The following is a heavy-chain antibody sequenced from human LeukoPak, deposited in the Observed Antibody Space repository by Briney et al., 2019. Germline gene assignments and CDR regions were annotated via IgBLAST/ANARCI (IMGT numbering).Heavy chain of an antibody. CDR3: AKVTFGSGTYGPFAY. D-gene: IGHD3-10*01. CDR2: ISGSGDNT. CDR1: GFTFSSHG. Sequence: GGSLRLSCAASGFTFSSHGMSWVRQAPGKGLEWVSTISGSGDNTYYADSVKGRFTISRDNSKNTLYLKMNRLRAEDTAVYYCAKVTFGSGTYGPFAYWGQGTLVTVSS. J-gene: IGHJ4*02. V-gene: IGHV3-23*01.